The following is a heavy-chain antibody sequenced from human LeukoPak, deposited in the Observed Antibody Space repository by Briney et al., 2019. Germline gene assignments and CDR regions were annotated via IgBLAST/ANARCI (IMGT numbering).Heavy chain of an antibody. J-gene: IGHJ4*02. CDR3: ASEVGATFRLIDY. Sequence: SETLSLTCTVSGGSISSSSYYWGWIRQPPGKGLEWIGSIYYSGSTYYNPSLKSRVTISVDTSKNQFSLKLSSVTAADTAVYYCASEVGATFRLIDYWGQGTLVTVSS. D-gene: IGHD1-26*01. CDR2: IYYSGST. CDR1: GGSISSSSYY. V-gene: IGHV4-39*07.